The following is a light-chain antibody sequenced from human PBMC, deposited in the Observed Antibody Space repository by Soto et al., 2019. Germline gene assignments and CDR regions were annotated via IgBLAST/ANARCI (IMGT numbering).Light chain of an antibody. CDR3: QQYDNLLPYT. Sequence: DIQMTQSPSSLSASVGDRVTITCQASQDISNYLNWYQQKPGKAPKLLIYDASNLETGVPSRFSGSASGTDFTLTISSLQPEDIATYYCQQYDNLLPYTFGHGTKLEIK. CDR2: DAS. J-gene: IGKJ2*01. V-gene: IGKV1-33*01. CDR1: QDISNY.